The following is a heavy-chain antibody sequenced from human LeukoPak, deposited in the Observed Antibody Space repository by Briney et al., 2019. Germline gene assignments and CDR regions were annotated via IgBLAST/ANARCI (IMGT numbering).Heavy chain of an antibody. CDR3: ARSQGGYFDY. J-gene: IGHJ4*02. CDR2: ITGNGVST. Sequence: GSLRLSCAASGFTFSSSVMYWVRQAPGKGLEYVSAITGNGVSTYYANSVKGRFTISRDNSKNTLYLQMGSLRPEDMAVYYCARSQGGYFDYWGQGTLVTVSS. CDR1: GFTFSSSV. V-gene: IGHV3-64*01.